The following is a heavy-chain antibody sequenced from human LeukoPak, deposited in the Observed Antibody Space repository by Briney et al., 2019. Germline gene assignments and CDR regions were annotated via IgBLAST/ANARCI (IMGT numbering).Heavy chain of an antibody. CDR3: AKDAIAYNGVYDAFDV. CDR1: GFAFSTYW. Sequence: GSLRLSXAAFGFAFSTYWMNWVRQGPGRGLEGVATAAGRGGATYYADSVKGRFTISRDNSKNTLYLQMSSLRAEDMAVYYCAKDAIAYNGVYDAFDVWGQGTMVTVSS. D-gene: IGHD1-1*01. V-gene: IGHV3-23*01. J-gene: IGHJ3*01. CDR2: AAGRGGAT.